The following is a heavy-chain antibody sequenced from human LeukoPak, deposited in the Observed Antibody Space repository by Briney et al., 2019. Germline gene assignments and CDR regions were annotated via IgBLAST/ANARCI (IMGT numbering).Heavy chain of an antibody. CDR3: ARVGGVPAAHFDS. V-gene: IGHV3-53*01. Sequence: GGSLRLSCAASGFNVRTKYMSWVRQAPGKGLEWVSLIYSSGTTYYADSVQGRFTISRDNSKNSLYLEMNSLRAEDTAVYYCARVGGVPAAHFDSWGQGTRVSVSS. CDR2: IYSSGTT. J-gene: IGHJ4*02. CDR1: GFNVRTKY. D-gene: IGHD2-2*01.